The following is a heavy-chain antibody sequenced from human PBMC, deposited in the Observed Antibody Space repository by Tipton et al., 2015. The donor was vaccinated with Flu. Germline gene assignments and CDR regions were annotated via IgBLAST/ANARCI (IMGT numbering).Heavy chain of an antibody. CDR1: EFTFSSYW. J-gene: IGHJ3*02. CDR3: ARGAGTVLGAFDI. V-gene: IGHV3-7*01. Sequence: SLRLSCAASEFTFSSYWMSWVRQAPGKGLEWVANIKQDGSEKYYVDSVKGRFTISRDNAENSLYLQMNSLRVEDTAVYYCARGAGTVLGAFDIWGQGTTVTASS. CDR2: IKQDGSEK. D-gene: IGHD6-19*01.